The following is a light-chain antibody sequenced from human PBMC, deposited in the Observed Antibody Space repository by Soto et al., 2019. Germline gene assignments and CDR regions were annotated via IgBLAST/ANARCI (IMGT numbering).Light chain of an antibody. CDR1: HSVSSTY. J-gene: IGKJ5*01. Sequence: EIVLTQSPGTLSLSPGERATLSCRAGHSVSSTYLAWYQQNRGQAPRLLIYGASSRATGIPDRFSGSGSGTDFTLTISRLEPEDFAVYYCQQYGSSPSTFGQGTRLEIK. CDR3: QQYGSSPST. CDR2: GAS. V-gene: IGKV3-20*01.